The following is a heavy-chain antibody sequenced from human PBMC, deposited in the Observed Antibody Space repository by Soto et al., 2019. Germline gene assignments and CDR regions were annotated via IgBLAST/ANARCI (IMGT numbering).Heavy chain of an antibody. J-gene: IGHJ6*02. Sequence: ASVKVSCKASGYTFTSYYMHWVRQAPGQGLEWMGIINPSGGSTSYAQKFQGRVTMTRDTSTSTVYMELSSLRSEDTAVYYCARSAYYVWGSYRYTSYYYYSMDVWRQGTTVTVSS. V-gene: IGHV1-46*01. CDR1: GYTFTSYY. CDR3: ARSAYYVWGSYRYTSYYYYSMDV. CDR2: INPSGGST. D-gene: IGHD3-16*02.